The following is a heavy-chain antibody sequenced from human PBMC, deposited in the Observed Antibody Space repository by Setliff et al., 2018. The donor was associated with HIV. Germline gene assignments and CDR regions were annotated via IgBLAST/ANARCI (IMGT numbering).Heavy chain of an antibody. CDR3: ARQQHSSDLKIWNY. CDR2: IYYSGST. J-gene: IGHJ4*02. V-gene: IGHV4-39*01. D-gene: IGHD6-19*01. Sequence: SETLSLTCTVSGGSISSGDYYWGWIRQPPGKGLEWVGSIYYSGSTYYSPSLKSRVTISVDTSKNQFSLTLTSVTAADTAVYYCARQQHSSDLKIWNYWGQGTLVTVSS. CDR1: GGSISSGDYY.